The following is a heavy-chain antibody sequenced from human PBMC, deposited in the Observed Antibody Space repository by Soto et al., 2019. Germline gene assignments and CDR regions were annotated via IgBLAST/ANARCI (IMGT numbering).Heavy chain of an antibody. D-gene: IGHD2-15*01. Sequence: SETLSLTCTVSGGSISSGGYYWSWIRQHPGKGLEWIGYIYYSGSTYYNPSLKSRVTISVDTSKNQFSLKLSSVTAADTAVYYCARVGYCSGGSCYSMVAPFDTWCQGTLVTVSS. CDR3: ARVGYCSGGSCYSMVAPFDT. V-gene: IGHV4-31*03. CDR1: GGSISSGGYY. CDR2: IYYSGST. J-gene: IGHJ5*02.